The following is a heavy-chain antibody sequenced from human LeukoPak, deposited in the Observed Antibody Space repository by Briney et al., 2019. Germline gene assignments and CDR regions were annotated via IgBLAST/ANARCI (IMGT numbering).Heavy chain of an antibody. V-gene: IGHV3-23*01. D-gene: IGHD3-10*01. CDR1: GFTLSSYA. J-gene: IGHJ4*02. CDR2: ISASGADT. CDR3: AKQLDSGNYYPTGDDY. Sequence: PGGSLRLSCAASGFTLSSYATSWVRQAPGKGLEWVSAISASGADTYYAYSVKGRFTISRDTSKNTVYLQMNSLRDEDTAVYYCAKQLDSGNYYPTGDDYWGQGTLVTVSS.